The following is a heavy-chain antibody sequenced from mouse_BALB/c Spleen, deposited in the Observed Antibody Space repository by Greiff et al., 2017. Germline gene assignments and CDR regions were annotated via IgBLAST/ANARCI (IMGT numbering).Heavy chain of an antibody. J-gene: IGHJ4*01. CDR2: IWAGGST. Sequence: VKLEESGPGLVAPSQSLSITCTVSGFSLTSYGVHWVRQPPGKGLEWLGVIWAGGSTNYNSALMSRLSISKDNSKSQVFLKMNSLQTDDTAMYYCARDVSNYVHWYAMGYRGQGTSETVSS. V-gene: IGHV2-9*02. D-gene: IGHD2-5*01. CDR1: GFSLTSYG. CDR3: ARDVSNYVHWYAMGY.